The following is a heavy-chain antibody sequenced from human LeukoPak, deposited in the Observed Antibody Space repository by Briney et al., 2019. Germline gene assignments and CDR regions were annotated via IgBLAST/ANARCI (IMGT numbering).Heavy chain of an antibody. J-gene: IGHJ6*04. Sequence: GGSLRLSCAASGFAFSSYAMSWVRQAPGKGLEWVSSISSSSSYIYYADSVKGRFTISRDNAKNSLYLQMNCLRAEDTAVYYCARGTVRGVIVYYYYYGMDVWGKGTTVTVSS. CDR3: ARGTVRGVIVYYYYYGMDV. CDR1: GFAFSSYA. V-gene: IGHV3-21*01. CDR2: ISSSSSYI. D-gene: IGHD3-10*01.